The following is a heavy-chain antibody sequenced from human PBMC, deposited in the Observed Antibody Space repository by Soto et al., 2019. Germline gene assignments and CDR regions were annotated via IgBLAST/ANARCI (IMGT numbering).Heavy chain of an antibody. CDR3: ARGHNWNYFPFDY. J-gene: IGHJ4*02. D-gene: IGHD1-7*01. CDR2: IIPIFGTA. V-gene: IGHV1-69*12. CDR1: GGNFSSYA. Sequence: QVQLVQSGAEVKKPGSSVKVSCKASGGNFSSYAISWLQQAPREGLEWMGGIIPIFGTANYAQKFQGRVTITADESTSTAYMELSSLRSEDTAVYYCARGHNWNYFPFDYWGQGTLVTVSS.